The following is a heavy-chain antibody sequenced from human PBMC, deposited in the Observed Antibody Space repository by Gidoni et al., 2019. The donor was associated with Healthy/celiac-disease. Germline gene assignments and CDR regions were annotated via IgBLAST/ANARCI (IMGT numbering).Heavy chain of an antibody. J-gene: IGHJ5*02. Sequence: QVQLQESGPGLVKPSQTLSLTCTVSGGAISSGSYYWSWIRQPAGKGLEWIGRIYTSGSTNYNPSLKSRVTISVDTSKNQFSLKLSSVTAADTAVYYCARGAPSGVDPWGQGTLVTVSS. CDR3: ARGAPSGVDP. D-gene: IGHD2-15*01. V-gene: IGHV4-61*02. CDR1: GGAISSGSYY. CDR2: IYTSGST.